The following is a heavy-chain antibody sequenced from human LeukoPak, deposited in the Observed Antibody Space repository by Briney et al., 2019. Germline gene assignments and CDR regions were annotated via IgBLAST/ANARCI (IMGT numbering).Heavy chain of an antibody. CDR3: AREDCSGGNCYKPLDN. CDR2: VYHSGGT. Sequence: SETLSLTCTVSGGSISSSSYYWGWIRQPPGKGLEWIGEVYHSGGTNYNPSLKSRVTISVDKSKNQFSLKLSSVTAADTAVYYCAREDCSGGNCYKPLDNWGQGILVTVSS. D-gene: IGHD2-15*01. CDR1: GGSISSSSYY. J-gene: IGHJ4*02. V-gene: IGHV4-39*07.